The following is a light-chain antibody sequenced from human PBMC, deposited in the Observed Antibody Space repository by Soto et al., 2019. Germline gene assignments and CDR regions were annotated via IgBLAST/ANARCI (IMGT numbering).Light chain of an antibody. V-gene: IGKV3-15*01. CDR2: GAS. J-gene: IGKJ5*01. CDR1: QTVSSN. Sequence: ETVMTQSPATLSVSPGERATLSCRASQTVSSNLAWYQQKPGQSPRLLIYGASTRATGIPARFSGSGSGTDFTLTISSLEPEDFAVYHCQQRSSWPSFGQGTRLEIK. CDR3: QQRSSWPS.